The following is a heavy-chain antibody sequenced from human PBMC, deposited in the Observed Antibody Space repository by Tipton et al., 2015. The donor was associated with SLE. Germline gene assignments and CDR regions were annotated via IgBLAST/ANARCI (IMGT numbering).Heavy chain of an antibody. J-gene: IGHJ6*02. Sequence: LSLTCTVSGGSISSYYWSWIRQPPRKGLEWIGYIYYSGSTNYNPSLMSRVTISVDTSKNQFTLKLSSVTTADTAVYYCARCGGGYGMDVWGQGTTVTVSS. D-gene: IGHD2-21*01. CDR1: GGSISSYY. CDR2: IYYSGST. CDR3: ARCGGGYGMDV. V-gene: IGHV4-59*01.